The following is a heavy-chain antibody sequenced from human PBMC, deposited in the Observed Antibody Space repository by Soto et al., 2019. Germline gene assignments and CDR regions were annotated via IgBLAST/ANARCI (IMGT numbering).Heavy chain of an antibody. CDR2: INHSGST. CDR1: GGSFSGYY. CDR3: ARAKRITTLDYYYGMDV. J-gene: IGHJ6*02. Sequence: SETLSLTCAVYGGSFSGYYWSWIRQPPGKGLEWIGEINHSGSTNYNPSLKSRVTISVDTSKNQFSLKLSSVTAADTAVYYCARAKRITTLDYYYGMDVWGQGTTVTVSS. V-gene: IGHV4-34*01. D-gene: IGHD3-10*01.